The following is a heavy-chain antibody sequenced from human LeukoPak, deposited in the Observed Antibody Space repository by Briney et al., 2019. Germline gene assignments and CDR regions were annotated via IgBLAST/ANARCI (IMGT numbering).Heavy chain of an antibody. CDR2: ISAYNGNT. J-gene: IGHJ4*02. CDR3: ARSIVVVVAATPYGY. CDR1: GYTFTSYG. D-gene: IGHD2-15*01. V-gene: IGHV1-18*01. Sequence: ASVKVSCKASGYTFTSYGISWVRQAPGQGLEWMGWISAYNGNTNYAQKLQGRVTMTTDTSTSTAYMELRSLRSDDTAVYYCARSIVVVVAATPYGYWGQGTLVTVSS.